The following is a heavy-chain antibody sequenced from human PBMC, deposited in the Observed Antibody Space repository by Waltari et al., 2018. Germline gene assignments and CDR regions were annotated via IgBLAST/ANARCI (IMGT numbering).Heavy chain of an antibody. CDR2: TYPSASST. D-gene: IGHD5-18*01. CDR1: GYSFARYW. J-gene: IGHJ4*02. V-gene: IGHV5-51*01. Sequence: EVQLVQSGAEVKKPGESLKISCQGSGYSFARYWIGWVRQVPGKGLEGMGITYPSASSTKYIPSFQGQVTISVDTSISTAYLQWSSLKASDTAMYFCARQNIHSYGYGYFDYWGQGTLVTVSS. CDR3: ARQNIHSYGYGYFDY.